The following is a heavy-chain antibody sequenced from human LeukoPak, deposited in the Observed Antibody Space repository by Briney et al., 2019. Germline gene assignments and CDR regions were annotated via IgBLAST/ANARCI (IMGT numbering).Heavy chain of an antibody. Sequence: GGSLRLSCAAPGFTFSTYAMGWVRQAPGRGLEWVSSIKGGGDDPFYADSVKGRFTISRDNSKNTLFLQLDSLRAEDSAVYYCAKGGHDFNPFYWWGQGTLVSVSS. V-gene: IGHV3-23*01. CDR1: GFTFSTYA. J-gene: IGHJ4*02. D-gene: IGHD2-21*02. CDR2: IKGGGDDP. CDR3: AKGGHDFNPFYW.